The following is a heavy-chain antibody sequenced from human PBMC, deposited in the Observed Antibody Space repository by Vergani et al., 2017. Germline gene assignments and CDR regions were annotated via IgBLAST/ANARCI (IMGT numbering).Heavy chain of an antibody. V-gene: IGHV3-64D*06. CDR2: ISTNGGTT. CDR1: GFTFSSYA. CDR3: ANRAAPGPRGRGTGN. D-gene: IGHD6-13*01. Sequence: EVQLVESGGGLVQPGGSLRLSCSTFGFTFSSYAMYWVRQAPGKGLEFVSSISTNGGTTYYADSVKGRFTISRDNSESTLHLQMTSLRAEDTAVYYCANRAAPGPRGRGTGNWGQGTLVTVSS. J-gene: IGHJ4*02.